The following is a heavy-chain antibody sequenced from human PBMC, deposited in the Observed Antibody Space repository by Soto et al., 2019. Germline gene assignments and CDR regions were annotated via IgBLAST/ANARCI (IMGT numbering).Heavy chain of an antibody. Sequence: QVQLVESGGGLVKTGGSLRIVCEASGFTFSDYYMSWVGQAPGKGLEWVSYISSSGNIIYYADSVKGRFTISRDNAKNSVYLQMTSLRAEDTALYFCAKMSSENYYDPVFSWGQGTLVTVSS. CDR1: GFTFSDYY. V-gene: IGHV3-11*01. CDR2: ISSSGNII. J-gene: IGHJ4*02. D-gene: IGHD3-22*01. CDR3: AKMSSENYYDPVFS.